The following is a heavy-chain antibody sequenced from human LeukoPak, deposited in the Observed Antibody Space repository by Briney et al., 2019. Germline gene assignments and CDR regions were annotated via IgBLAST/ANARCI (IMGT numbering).Heavy chain of an antibody. J-gene: IGHJ3*02. CDR3: ASWGRFLEWFDDAFDI. CDR1: GYTLTSYD. Sequence: ASVKVSCKASGYTLTSYDTNWVRQATGQGLEWMGWMNPNSGGTNYAQKFQGRVTMTRDTSISTAYMELSRLRSDDTAVYYCASWGRFLEWFDDAFDIWGQGTMVTVSS. D-gene: IGHD3-3*01. CDR2: MNPNSGGT. V-gene: IGHV1-2*02.